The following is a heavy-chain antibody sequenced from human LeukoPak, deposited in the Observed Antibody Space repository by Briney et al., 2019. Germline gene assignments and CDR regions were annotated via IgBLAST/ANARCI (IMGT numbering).Heavy chain of an antibody. V-gene: IGHV3-23*01. J-gene: IGHJ4*02. CDR3: ARRRDFIDY. CDR1: GFTFSSNA. CDR2: ISGSGGST. Sequence: GGSLRLPCAASGFTFSSNAMSWVRQAPGKGLEGVSAISGSGGSTYYADSVKGRFTISRDNSKNTLYLQMNSQRAEDTAVYYCARRRDFIDYWGQGTLVTVSS. D-gene: IGHD3/OR15-3a*01.